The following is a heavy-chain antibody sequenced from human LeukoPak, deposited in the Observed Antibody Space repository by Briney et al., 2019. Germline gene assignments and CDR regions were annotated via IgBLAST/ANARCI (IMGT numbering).Heavy chain of an antibody. CDR2: ISSSGSTI. V-gene: IGHV3-48*03. D-gene: IGHD3-16*01. Sequence: PGGSLRLSCAASGFTFSSYEMNWVRQAPGKGLEWVSYISSSGSTIYYADSVEGRFTISRDNAKNSLYLQMNSLRAEDTAVYYCARDRYDYVWGSYVFDYWGQGTLVTVSS. CDR3: ARDRYDYVWGSYVFDY. J-gene: IGHJ4*02. CDR1: GFTFSSYE.